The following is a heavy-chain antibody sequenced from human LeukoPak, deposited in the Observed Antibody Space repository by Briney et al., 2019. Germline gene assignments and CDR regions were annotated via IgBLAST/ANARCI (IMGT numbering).Heavy chain of an antibody. D-gene: IGHD3-22*01. J-gene: IGHJ4*02. CDR2: IYYSGST. CDR3: ARAGHYYDSSGYQYYFDY. CDR1: GGSISSYY. Sequence: SETLSLTCTVSGGSISSYYWSWIRPPPGKGLEWIGYIYYSGSTNYNPSLKSRVTISVDTSKNQFSLKLSSVTAADTAVYYCARAGHYYDSSGYQYYFDYWGQGTLVTVSS. V-gene: IGHV4-59*01.